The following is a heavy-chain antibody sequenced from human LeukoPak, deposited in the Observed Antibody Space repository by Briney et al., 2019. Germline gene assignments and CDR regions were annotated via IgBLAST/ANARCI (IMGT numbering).Heavy chain of an antibody. CDR1: GFTFSSYA. J-gene: IGHJ4*02. D-gene: IGHD5-12*01. CDR2: ISSNGGST. CDR3: SAGDIVATGFDY. V-gene: IGHV3-64D*06. Sequence: GGSLRLSCSASGFTFSSYAMHWVRQAPGRGLEYVSAISSNGGSTYYADSVKGRFTISRDNSKNTLYLQMSSLRAEDTAVYYCSAGDIVATGFDYWGQGTLVTVSS.